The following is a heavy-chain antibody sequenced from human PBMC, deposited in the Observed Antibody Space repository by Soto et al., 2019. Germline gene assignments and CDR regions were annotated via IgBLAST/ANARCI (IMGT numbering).Heavy chain of an antibody. J-gene: IGHJ6*02. D-gene: IGHD3-22*01. CDR3: AGSGYSYHSGMDV. V-gene: IGHV4-30-2*01. Sequence: LSLTCGVSGGSSSIGGGCAGGIRRPPGKGLEWIGYIYHSGSTYYNPSLKSRVTISVDRSKNQFSLKLSSVTAADTAVYYCAGSGYSYHSGMDVWGQGTTLTVSS. CDR2: IYHSGST. CDR1: GGSSSIGGGC.